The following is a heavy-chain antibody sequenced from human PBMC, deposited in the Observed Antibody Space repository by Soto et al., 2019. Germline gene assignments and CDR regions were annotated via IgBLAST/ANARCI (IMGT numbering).Heavy chain of an antibody. J-gene: IGHJ4*02. Sequence: PSETLSLTCAVSSGSISGSNWWSWVRQPPGKGLEWIGEIYHSGSTNYNPSLKSRVTISVDKSKNQFSLKLSSVTAADTAVYYCASMPITMVRGVIIRPYYFDYWGQGTLVTVSS. V-gene: IGHV4-4*02. CDR2: IYHSGST. D-gene: IGHD3-10*01. CDR1: SGSISGSNW. CDR3: ASMPITMVRGVIIRPYYFDY.